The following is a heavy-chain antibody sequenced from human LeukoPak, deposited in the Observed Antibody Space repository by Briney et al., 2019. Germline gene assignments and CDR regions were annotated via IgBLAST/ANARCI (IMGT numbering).Heavy chain of an antibody. CDR3: ARVGQTVDMRGVSDY. Sequence: PGGSLRLSCAASGLTVSRSYMTWVRQAPGKGLEWVSVIYSGGSTYHADSVKGRFSISRDNSKNALYLQMNSLRAEDTAVYYCARVGQTVDMRGVSDYWGQGTPVTVSS. CDR2: IYSGGST. V-gene: IGHV3-53*01. CDR1: GLTVSRSY. J-gene: IGHJ4*02. D-gene: IGHD5-24*01.